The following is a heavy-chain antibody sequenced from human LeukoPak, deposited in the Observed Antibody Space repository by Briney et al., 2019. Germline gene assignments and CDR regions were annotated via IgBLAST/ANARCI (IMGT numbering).Heavy chain of an antibody. CDR3: ATLVLNRRELLPPPFDY. V-gene: IGHV1-24*01. Sequence: ASVKVSCKVSGYTLTELSMHWVRHAPGKGLEWMGGFNPEDGETIYAQKFQGRVTMTEDTSTDTAYMELSSLRSEDTAVYYCATLVLNRRELLPPPFDYWGQGTLVTVSS. CDR1: GYTLTELS. D-gene: IGHD1-26*01. J-gene: IGHJ4*02. CDR2: FNPEDGET.